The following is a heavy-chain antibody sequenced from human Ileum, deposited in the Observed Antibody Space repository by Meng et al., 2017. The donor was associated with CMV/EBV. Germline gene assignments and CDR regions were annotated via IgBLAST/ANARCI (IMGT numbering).Heavy chain of an antibody. CDR3: ARGLFRYPAYFDL. CDR2: INHVGRT. D-gene: IGHD3-16*02. Sequence: WGAGMLNPSGTLSLTCAVYGGSLRGHYCNWIRQSPGNGLQWIAEINHVGRTNSNPSLASRVTISQDTSKNQCSLKLNSVTVADSAVYYCARGLFRYPAYFDLWGQGTLVTVSS. V-gene: IGHV4-34*01. J-gene: IGHJ4*02. CDR1: GGSLRGHY.